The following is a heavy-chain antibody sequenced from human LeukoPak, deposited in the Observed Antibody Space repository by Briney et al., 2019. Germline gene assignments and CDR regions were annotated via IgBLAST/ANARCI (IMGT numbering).Heavy chain of an antibody. Sequence: SETLSLTCSVSGASISGYYWSWIRQPPGKGLEWFGHIYYGGSTTYNPSLKSRVTISVDSSKNQFSLRLSSVTAADTAVYYCARCLSRCNNGFDIWGQGTMVTVSS. V-gene: IGHV4-59*01. CDR3: ARCLSRCNNGFDI. D-gene: IGHD2/OR15-2a*01. J-gene: IGHJ3*02. CDR1: GASISGYY. CDR2: IYYGGST.